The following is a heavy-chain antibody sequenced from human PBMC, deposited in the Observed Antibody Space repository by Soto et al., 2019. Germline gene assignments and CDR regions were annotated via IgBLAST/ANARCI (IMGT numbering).Heavy chain of an antibody. CDR3: WRVRDPHKGGRI. D-gene: IGHD3-16*01. CDR1: GGSISSSNW. V-gene: IGHV4-4*02. J-gene: IGHJ1*01. CDR2: MHHRGST. Sequence: SETLSLTSAVSGGSISSSNWWSWLRQPQGKRLEWIWEMHHRGSTNHNPYLKSLVTISLDTSTNQFSLKLTSVTAADTAVYFCWRVRDPHKGGRIWGQGTLVTVSS.